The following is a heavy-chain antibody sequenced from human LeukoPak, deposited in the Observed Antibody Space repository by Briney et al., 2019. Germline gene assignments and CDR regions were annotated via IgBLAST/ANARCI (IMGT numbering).Heavy chain of an antibody. J-gene: IGHJ4*02. CDR3: ARTHIPQYDFWTASI. CDR2: ISWNSGSM. D-gene: IGHD3-3*01. V-gene: IGHV3-9*01. CDR1: GFTFDDYA. Sequence: GGSLRLSCAASGFTFDDYAIHWVRQAPGKGLEWVSGISWNSGSMGYADSVKGRFIISRNNAKNSLYLQMNSLRAEDTAVYYCARTHIPQYDFWTASIWGQGTLVAVSS.